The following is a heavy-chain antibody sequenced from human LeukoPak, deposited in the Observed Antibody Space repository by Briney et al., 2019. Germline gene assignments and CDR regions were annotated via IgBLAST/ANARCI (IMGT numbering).Heavy chain of an antibody. D-gene: IGHD3-10*01. V-gene: IGHV3-15*01. CDR1: GFTFSDAW. CDR2: IKIKTDGGTT. CDR3: TTDGPWGSGTLDI. Sequence: GGSLRLSCAASGFTFSDAWMSWVRQAPGKGLEWVGRIKIKTDGGTTEYGAPVKGRFSISRDDSKNTLFLQMNSLKAEDTAVYYCTTDGPWGSGTLDIWGQGTMVTVSS. J-gene: IGHJ3*02.